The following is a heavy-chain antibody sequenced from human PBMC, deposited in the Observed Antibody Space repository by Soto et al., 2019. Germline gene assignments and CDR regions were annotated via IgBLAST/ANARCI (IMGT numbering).Heavy chain of an antibody. V-gene: IGHV1-69*01. Sequence: QMQLVQSGAEVKKPGSSVKVSCKASGGTFSSYSINWVRQAPGQGLEWMREIIPIFGTANYAQKFQGRVTITADESTSTAYMELSSLRSEDTDVYYCARDGGKHSGGIDYWGQGTLVTVSS. CDR3: ARDGGKHSGGIDY. J-gene: IGHJ4*02. CDR2: IIPIFGTA. D-gene: IGHD1-26*01. CDR1: GGTFSSYS.